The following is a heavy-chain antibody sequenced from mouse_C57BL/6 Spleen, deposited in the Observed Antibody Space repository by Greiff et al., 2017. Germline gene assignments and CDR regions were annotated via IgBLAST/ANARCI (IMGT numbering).Heavy chain of an antibody. J-gene: IGHJ1*03. CDR2: INPNNGGT. V-gene: IGHV1-26*01. CDR1: GYTFTDYY. Sequence: VQLQQSGPELVKPGASVKISCKASGYTFTDYYMNWVKQSHGKSLEWIGDINPNNGGTSYNQKFKGKDTLTVDKSSSTAYMELRSLTSEDSAVYYCARTTGHYWYFDVWGTGTTVTVSS. D-gene: IGHD2-12*01. CDR3: ARTTGHYWYFDV.